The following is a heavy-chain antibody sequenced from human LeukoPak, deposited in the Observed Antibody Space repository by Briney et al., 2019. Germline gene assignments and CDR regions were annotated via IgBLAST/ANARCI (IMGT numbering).Heavy chain of an antibody. J-gene: IGHJ4*02. CDR2: ISGSGGST. Sequence: GGSLRLSRAASGFTFSSYAMSWVRQAPGKWLEWVSAISGSGGSTYYADSVKGRFTISRDNSKNTLYLQMNSLRVEDTAVYYCAKDHYGYSSGPVDYWGQGTLVTVSS. CDR1: GFTFSSYA. V-gene: IGHV3-23*01. D-gene: IGHD6-19*01. CDR3: AKDHYGYSSGPVDY.